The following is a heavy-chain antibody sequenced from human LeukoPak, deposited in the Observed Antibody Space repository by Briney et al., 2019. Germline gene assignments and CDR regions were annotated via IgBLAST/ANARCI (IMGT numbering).Heavy chain of an antibody. J-gene: IGHJ4*02. Sequence: QTGGSLRLSCAASGFSITNNWMYWVRQAPGRGLVWVSRIKNDERTAVYADSVKGRFTISRDNARNTLFLQMNSLRAEDTAVYYCATVFKGSSLQDYWGQGTLVTVSS. CDR2: IKNDERTA. D-gene: IGHD1-26*01. CDR3: ATVFKGSSLQDY. CDR1: GFSITNNW. V-gene: IGHV3-74*01.